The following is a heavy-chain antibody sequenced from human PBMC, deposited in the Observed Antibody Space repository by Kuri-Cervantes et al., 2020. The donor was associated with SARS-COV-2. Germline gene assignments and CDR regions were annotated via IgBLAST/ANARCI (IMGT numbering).Heavy chain of an antibody. J-gene: IGHJ4*02. CDR2: INHSGST. CDR3: ARVKSVVTPDIDY. V-gene: IGHV4-34*01. CDR1: GFTFSSYS. D-gene: IGHD4-23*01. Sequence: LRLSFAASGFTFSSYSMNWVRQAPGKGLEWIGEINHSGSTNYNPSLKSRVTISVDTSKNQFSLKLSSVTAADTAVYYCARVKSVVTPDIDYWGQGTLVTVSS.